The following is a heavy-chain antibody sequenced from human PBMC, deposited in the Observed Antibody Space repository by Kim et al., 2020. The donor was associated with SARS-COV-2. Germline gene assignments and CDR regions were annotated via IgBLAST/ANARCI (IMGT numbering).Heavy chain of an antibody. V-gene: IGHV3-30-3*01. CDR3: ARDIGDAYYFWIGYYESVEYGFDV. D-gene: IGHD3-3*01. J-gene: IGHJ3*01. Sequence: GGSLRLSCAASGFSFSSYGMHWVRQAPGKGLEWVALISYDGSNKYYADSVTGRFTISRDNSKNTLYLQMNSLRAEDMAVYYCARDIGDAYYFWIGYYESVEYGFDVWGQGTMVTVSS. CDR2: ISYDGSNK. CDR1: GFSFSSYG.